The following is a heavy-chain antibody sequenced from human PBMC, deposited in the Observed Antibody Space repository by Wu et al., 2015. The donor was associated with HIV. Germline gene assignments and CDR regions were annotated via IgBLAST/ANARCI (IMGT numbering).Heavy chain of an antibody. CDR2: FDPAEGET. D-gene: IGHD3-16*01. J-gene: IGHJ3*02. V-gene: IGHV1-24*01. CDR3: GTGLGGALDI. CDR1: GYFLSKLS. Sequence: QVQLAQSGAEVKKPGASVKVSCKVSGYFLSKLSMHWVRQVPGKGLEWMGGFDPAEGETIYAQRFQGRVIMTEDISTDIAYMELRSLRSEDTALYYCGTGLGGALDIWGQGTMVTVSS.